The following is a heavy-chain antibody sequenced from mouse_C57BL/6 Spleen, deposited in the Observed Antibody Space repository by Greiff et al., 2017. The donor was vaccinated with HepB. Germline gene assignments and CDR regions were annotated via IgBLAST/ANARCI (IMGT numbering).Heavy chain of an antibody. D-gene: IGHD2-4*01. CDR1: GYTFTSYW. V-gene: IGHV1-53*01. CDR2: INPSNGGT. J-gene: IGHJ2*01. Sequence: QVQLKQPGTELVKPGASVKLSCKASGYTFTSYWMHWVKQRPGQGLEWIGNINPSNGGTNYNEKFKSKATLTVDKSSSTAYMQLSSLTSEDSAVYYCARWRYDYDGYYFDYWGQGTTLTVSS. CDR3: ARWRYDYDGYYFDY.